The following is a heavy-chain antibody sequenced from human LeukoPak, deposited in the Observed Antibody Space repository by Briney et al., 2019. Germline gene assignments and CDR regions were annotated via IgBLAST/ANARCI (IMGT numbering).Heavy chain of an antibody. J-gene: IGHJ5*02. CDR2: IYYSGST. V-gene: IGHV4-39*01. CDR1: GASISSSSYY. D-gene: IGHD3-3*01. Sequence: SETLSLTCTVSGASISSSSYYWGWIRQPPGKGLEWIGSIYYSGSTYYNPSLKSRVTISVDTSKNQFSLKLSSVTAADTAVYYCARKVRFLEWSLFDPWGQGTLVTVSS. CDR3: ARKVRFLEWSLFDP.